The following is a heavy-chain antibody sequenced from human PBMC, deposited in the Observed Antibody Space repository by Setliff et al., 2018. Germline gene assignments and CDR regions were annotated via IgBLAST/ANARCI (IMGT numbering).Heavy chain of an antibody. CDR2: IYYSGST. V-gene: IGHV4-39*01. J-gene: IGHJ4*02. Sequence: KTSETLSLTCTVSGGSISSSSYYWGWIRQPPGKGLEWIGSIYYSGSTYYNPSLKSRVTMSVDTSKNQFSLHLTSVTAADTAVYYCARYSYGYEKGEEDLPDYWGQGTLVTVSS. D-gene: IGHD5-18*01. CDR1: GGSISSSSYY. CDR3: ARYSYGYEKGEEDLPDY.